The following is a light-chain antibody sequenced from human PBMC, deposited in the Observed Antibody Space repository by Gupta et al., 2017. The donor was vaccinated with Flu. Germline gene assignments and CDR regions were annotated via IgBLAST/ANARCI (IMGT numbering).Light chain of an antibody. J-gene: IGKJ2*01. CDR1: QSIDRN. CDR3: QQSYSSPYT. Sequence: DIQVTPSPSSLSASVGDRVTITCRASQSIDRNLNWYQQRPGEAPKLLIYAASRLQSGVPRRFSGSGSGTDFTLTISSLQPEDFATYYCQQSYSSPYTFGQGTKLEI. V-gene: IGKV1-39*01. CDR2: AAS.